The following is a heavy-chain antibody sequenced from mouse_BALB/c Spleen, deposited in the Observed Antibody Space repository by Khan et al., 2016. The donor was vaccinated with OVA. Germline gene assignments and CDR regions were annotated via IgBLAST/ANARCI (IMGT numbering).Heavy chain of an antibody. CDR1: GDSITSGY. CDR3: ARLNYGSSSWFAY. V-gene: IGHV3-8*02. Sequence: EVKLLESGPSLVKPSQTLSLTCSVTGDSITSGYWNWIRKFPGNKLEYMGYISYSASTYYNPSLKSRISITRDTSKNQYYLQLNSVTTEDTATYYCARLNYGSSSWFAYWGQGTLVTVSA. D-gene: IGHD1-1*01. J-gene: IGHJ3*01. CDR2: ISYSAST.